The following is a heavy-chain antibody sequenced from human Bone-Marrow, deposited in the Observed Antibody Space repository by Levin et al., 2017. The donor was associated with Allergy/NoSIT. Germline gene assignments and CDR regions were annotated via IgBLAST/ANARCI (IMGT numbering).Heavy chain of an antibody. CDR1: GFTFSSIW. CDR3: TALNQYNGFAI. CDR2: IRSKAAGGTT. D-gene: IGHD1-14*01. Sequence: GESLKISCAASGFTFSSIWMNWVRQAPGKGLEWIARIRSKAAGGTTDYAAPVKGRFTISRDDSKDTLHLEMNSLRTEDTAVYFCTALNQYNGFAIWGRGTMVTVSS. V-gene: IGHV3-15*01. J-gene: IGHJ3*02.